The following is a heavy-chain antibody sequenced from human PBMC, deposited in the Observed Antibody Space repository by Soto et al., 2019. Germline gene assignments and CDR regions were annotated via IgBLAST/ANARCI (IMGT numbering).Heavy chain of an antibody. Sequence: QVQLQESGPGLVKPSQTLSLTCTVSGGSISSGGFYWNWIRQHPGKDLEWIGYIFPSGSTYYNPSLNSRVIMSAVTSKNQLSLNLNSVTAADTAVYYCARGGYSGNWFDPWGQGTLVTVSS. D-gene: IGHD1-1*01. CDR3: ARGGYSGNWFDP. CDR2: IFPSGST. J-gene: IGHJ5*02. V-gene: IGHV4-31*03. CDR1: GGSISSGGFY.